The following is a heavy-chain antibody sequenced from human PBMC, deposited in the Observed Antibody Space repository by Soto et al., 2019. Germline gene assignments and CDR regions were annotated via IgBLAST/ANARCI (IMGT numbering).Heavy chain of an antibody. D-gene: IGHD2-2*01. Sequence: APVKVSCKASGYTFTSYYIKWGRQATGQRVEWMGWMNPNSGNTGYAQKFQGRVTMTRNTSISTAYMELSSLRSEDTAVYYCATTHSLGYCSSTSCYGYYYYYMDVWGKGTTVTVSS. CDR1: GYTFTSYY. CDR3: ATTHSLGYCSSTSCYGYYYYYMDV. J-gene: IGHJ6*03. V-gene: IGHV1-8*01. CDR2: MNPNSGNT.